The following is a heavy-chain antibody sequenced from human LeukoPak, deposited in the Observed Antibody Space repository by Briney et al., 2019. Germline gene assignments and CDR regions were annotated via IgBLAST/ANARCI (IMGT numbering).Heavy chain of an antibody. CDR2: ISGSGGST. Sequence: PGGCLRLSCAASGFTFSSYAMSWVRQAPGKGLEWVSAISGSGGSTYYADSVKGRFTISRDNSKNTLYLQMNSLRAEDTAVYYCAKVPTALTVPAFDYWGQGTLVTVSS. D-gene: IGHD3-9*01. V-gene: IGHV3-23*01. CDR3: AKVPTALTVPAFDY. J-gene: IGHJ4*02. CDR1: GFTFSSYA.